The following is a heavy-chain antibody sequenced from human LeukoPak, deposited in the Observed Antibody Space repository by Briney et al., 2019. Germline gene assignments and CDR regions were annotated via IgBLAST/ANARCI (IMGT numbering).Heavy chain of an antibody. CDR2: ISYDGSNT. CDR1: GFTFSSYG. D-gene: IGHD1-26*01. Sequence: GGSLRLSCAASGFTFSSYGMHCVRQAPGKGLEWVAVISYDGSNTYYAVSVKGRFTISRDNSKNTLYLQMNSLRGEDTAVYYCAKDLGNIMGAPDYWGQGTLVTVSS. V-gene: IGHV3-30*18. CDR3: AKDLGNIMGAPDY. J-gene: IGHJ4*02.